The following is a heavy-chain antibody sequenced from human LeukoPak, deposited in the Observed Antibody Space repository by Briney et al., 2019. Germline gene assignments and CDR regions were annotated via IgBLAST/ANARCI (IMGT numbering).Heavy chain of an antibody. V-gene: IGHV3-23*01. CDR3: XXVRYNWNGQDWFDP. CDR1: GFTFSSYA. CDR2: ISGSGGST. D-gene: IGHD1-20*01. Sequence: PGGSLRLSCAASGFTFSSYAMSWVRQAPGKGLEWVSAISGSGGSTYYADSVKGRFTISRDNSKNTLYLQMNSLRAEDTAVYYXXXVRYNWNGQDWFDPWGQGTLVTVSS. J-gene: IGHJ5*02.